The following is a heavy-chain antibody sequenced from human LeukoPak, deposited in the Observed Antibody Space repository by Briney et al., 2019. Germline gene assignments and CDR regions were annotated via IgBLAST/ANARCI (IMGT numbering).Heavy chain of an antibody. Sequence: GGSLRLSCAASGVTFSSYSMNWVRQAPGKGLEWVSSISSSSSYIYYADSVKGRFTISRDNAKNSLYLQMNSLRAEDTAVYYCARESSGGLGYWGQGTLVTVSS. V-gene: IGHV3-21*01. D-gene: IGHD6-19*01. CDR1: GVTFSSYS. J-gene: IGHJ4*02. CDR2: ISSSSSYI. CDR3: ARESSGGLGY.